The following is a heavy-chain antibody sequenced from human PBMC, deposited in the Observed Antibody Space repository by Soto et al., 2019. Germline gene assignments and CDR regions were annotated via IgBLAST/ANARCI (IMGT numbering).Heavy chain of an antibody. J-gene: IGHJ6*02. CDR3: ARDLGLLWFGELLKNGFYYYYGMDV. CDR2: VSAYNGNT. CDR1: GYTLSSYG. D-gene: IGHD3-10*01. V-gene: IGHV1-18*01. Sequence: VASVKVSWKASGYTLSSYGISWVRQAPGQRLEGMGWVSAYNGNTNYAQKLQGRVTMTTDTSTSTAYMELRSLRSDDTAVYYCARDLGLLWFGELLKNGFYYYYGMDVWGQGTTVTVSS.